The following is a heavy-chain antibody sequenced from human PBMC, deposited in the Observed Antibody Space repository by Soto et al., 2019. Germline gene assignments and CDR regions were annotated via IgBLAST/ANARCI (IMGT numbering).Heavy chain of an antibody. CDR1: GGTFSSYA. V-gene: IGHV1-69*06. Sequence: ASVKVSCKASGGTFSSYAISWVRQAPGQGLEWMGGIIPIFGTANYAQKFQGRVTITADKSTSTAYMELSSLRSEDTAVYYCARRHSSGGWYYFDYWGQGTLVTVSS. CDR2: IIPIFGTA. D-gene: IGHD2-15*01. J-gene: IGHJ4*02. CDR3: ARRHSSGGWYYFDY.